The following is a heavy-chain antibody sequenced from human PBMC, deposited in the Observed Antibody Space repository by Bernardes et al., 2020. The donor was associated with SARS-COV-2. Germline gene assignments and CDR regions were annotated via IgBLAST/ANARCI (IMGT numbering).Heavy chain of an antibody. D-gene: IGHD3-3*01. Sequence: SLRLSCAASGFTFSSYTMNWVRQAPGKGLEWVSSISSGSSYIYYADSVKGRFTISRDNAKNSLYLQMNSLRAEDTAVYYCASVNDFWRGYGAFYYYYNLDVWGQGTTVTVSS. CDR2: ISSGSSYI. CDR1: GFTFSSYT. J-gene: IGHJ6*02. V-gene: IGHV3-21*06. CDR3: ASVNDFWRGYGAFYYYYNLDV.